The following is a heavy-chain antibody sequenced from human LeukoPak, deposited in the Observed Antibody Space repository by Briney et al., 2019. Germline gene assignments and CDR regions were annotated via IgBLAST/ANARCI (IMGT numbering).Heavy chain of an antibody. CDR1: GYSFSIYG. Sequence: ASVRVSCKASGYSFSIYGISWVRQAPGQGLEWMGWINPNSGGTNYAQKFQGRVTMTRDTSISTAYMELSRLRSDDTAVYYCARAGGGSFSFDYWGQGTLVTVSS. CDR2: INPNSGGT. V-gene: IGHV1-2*02. D-gene: IGHD2-15*01. CDR3: ARAGGGSFSFDY. J-gene: IGHJ4*02.